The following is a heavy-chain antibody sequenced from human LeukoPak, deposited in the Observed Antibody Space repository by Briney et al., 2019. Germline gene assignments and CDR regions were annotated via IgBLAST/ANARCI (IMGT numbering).Heavy chain of an antibody. D-gene: IGHD3-22*01. CDR1: GFTFAIYA. J-gene: IGHJ4*02. CDR3: ARDLVGGWDDSSGYYYGYFDY. CDR2: ISYDGNNK. Sequence: GGSLRLSCAASGFTFAIYAMHWVRQARGKGLEWVAVISYDGNNKYYADSVKGRFTISRDNSKNTLYLQMNSLRAEDTAVYYCARDLVGGWDDSSGYYYGYFDYWGQGTLVTVSS. V-gene: IGHV3-30-3*01.